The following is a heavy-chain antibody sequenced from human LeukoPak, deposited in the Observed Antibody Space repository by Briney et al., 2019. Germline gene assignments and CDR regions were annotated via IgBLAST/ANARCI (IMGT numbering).Heavy chain of an antibody. V-gene: IGHV4-39*07. D-gene: IGHD3-3*01. CDR3: ARVTTIFGVVTDY. Sequence: SETLSLTCTVSGDSVSSSSYYWGWIRQPPGKGLEWIGSIYYSGSTYYNPSLKSRVTISVDASKNQFSLKLSSVTAADTAVYYCARVTTIFGVVTDYWGQGTLVTVSS. CDR2: IYYSGST. J-gene: IGHJ4*02. CDR1: GDSVSSSSYY.